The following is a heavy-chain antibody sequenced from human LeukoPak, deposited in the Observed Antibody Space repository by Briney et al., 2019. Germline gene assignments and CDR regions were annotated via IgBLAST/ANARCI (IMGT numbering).Heavy chain of an antibody. CDR2: VHYSGTT. V-gene: IGHV4-59*01. CDR3: ARGYGDFRVEGRYFHS. Sequence: KSSETLSLTCTVSDGSITNYDWSWVRQPPGKGLEFIGHVHYSGTTNHNPSLRSRVTISIDTSKQHFFLKLKSVTAADTAVYYCARGYGDFRVEGRYFHSWGQGTLVTVSS. D-gene: IGHD4-17*01. CDR1: DGSITNYD. J-gene: IGHJ4*02.